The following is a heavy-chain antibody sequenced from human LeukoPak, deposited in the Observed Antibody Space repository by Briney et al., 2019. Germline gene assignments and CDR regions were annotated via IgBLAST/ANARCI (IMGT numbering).Heavy chain of an antibody. V-gene: IGHV1-18*01. D-gene: IGHD3-22*01. J-gene: IGHJ4*02. CDR2: ISSYNGNT. CDR3: ARAWVGYYDSSGYSYVALIDY. CDR1: GYTFTSYG. Sequence: ASVKVSCKASGYTFTSYGISWVRQAPGQGLEWMGWISSYNGNTNYAQKLQGRVTMTTDTSTSTAYLEMRSMSTEDTAVYYCARAWVGYYDSSGYSYVALIDYWGQGTLVTVSS.